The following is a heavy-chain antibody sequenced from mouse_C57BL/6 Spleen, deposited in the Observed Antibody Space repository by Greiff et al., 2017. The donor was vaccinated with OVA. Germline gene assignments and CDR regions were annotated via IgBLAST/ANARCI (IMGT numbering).Heavy chain of an antibody. CDR1: GFTFSSYA. J-gene: IGHJ3*01. V-gene: IGHV5-9-1*02. CDR2: ISSGGDYI. CDR3: TREEIYYDYDGGSWFAY. D-gene: IGHD2-4*01. Sequence: EVKLMESGAGLVKPGGSLKLSCAASGFTFSSYAMSWVRQTPEKRLEWVAYISSGGDYIYYADTVKGRFTISRDHARNTLYLQMSSLKSEDTAMYYCTREEIYYDYDGGSWFAYWGQGTLVTVSA.